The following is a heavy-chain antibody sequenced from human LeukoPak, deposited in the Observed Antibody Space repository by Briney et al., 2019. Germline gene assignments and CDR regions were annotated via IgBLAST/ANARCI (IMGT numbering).Heavy chain of an antibody. Sequence: ASVKVSCKASGGTFSSYAISWVRQAPGQGLEWMGGIIPIFGTANYVQKFQGRVTITADESTSTAYMELSSLRSEDTAVYYCASYPSQSWDYYDSSGYYHWGQGTLVTVSS. V-gene: IGHV1-69*01. D-gene: IGHD3-22*01. CDR2: IIPIFGTA. J-gene: IGHJ5*02. CDR1: GGTFSSYA. CDR3: ASYPSQSWDYYDSSGYYH.